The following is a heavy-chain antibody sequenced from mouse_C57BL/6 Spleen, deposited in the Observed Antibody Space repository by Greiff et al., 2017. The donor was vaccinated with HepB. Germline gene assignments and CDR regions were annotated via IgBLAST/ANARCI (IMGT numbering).Heavy chain of an antibody. D-gene: IGHD1-1*01. V-gene: IGHV1-69*01. CDR3: ARSAFITTVGDY. J-gene: IGHJ2*01. Sequence: QVQLQQPGAELVMPGASVKLSCKASGYTFTSYWMHWVKQRPGQGLEWIGEIDPSDSYTNYNQKFKGKSTLTVDKSSSTAYMQLSSLTSEDSAVYYCARSAFITTVGDYWGQGTTLTVSS. CDR1: GYTFTSYW. CDR2: IDPSDSYT.